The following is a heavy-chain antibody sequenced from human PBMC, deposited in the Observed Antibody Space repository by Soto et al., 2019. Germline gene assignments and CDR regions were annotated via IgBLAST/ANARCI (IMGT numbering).Heavy chain of an antibody. D-gene: IGHD3-16*01. V-gene: IGHV4-59*01. CDR2: IYYSGST. CDR1: GGSISSYY. CDR3: ARGGITFGGVTKFFDY. J-gene: IGHJ4*02. Sequence: PSETLSLTCTFSGGSISSYYWSWIRQPPGKGLEWIGYIYYSGSTNYNPSLKSRVTISVDTSKNQFSLKLSSVTAADTAVYYCARGGITFGGVTKFFDYWGQGTLVTVSS.